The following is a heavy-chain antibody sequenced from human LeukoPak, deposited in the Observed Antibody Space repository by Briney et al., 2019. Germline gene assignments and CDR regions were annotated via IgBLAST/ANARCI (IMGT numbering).Heavy chain of an antibody. CDR2: IWYDGSNK. CDR3: VRDDGNRTGSTYFDAFDI. CDR1: GFTFSSYG. D-gene: IGHD3-9*01. Sequence: PGRSLRLSCAASGFTFSSYGMHWVRQAPGKGLEWVAVIWYDGSNKYYADSVKGRFTISRDNSKNTLYLQMNSLRNEDTAVYYCVRDDGNRTGSTYFDAFDIWGRGTLVTVSS. V-gene: IGHV3-33*01. J-gene: IGHJ3*02.